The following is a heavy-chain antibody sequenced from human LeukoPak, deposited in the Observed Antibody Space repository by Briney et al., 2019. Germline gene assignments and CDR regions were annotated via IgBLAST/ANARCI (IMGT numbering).Heavy chain of an antibody. CDR1: GFTFNTYW. J-gene: IGHJ4*02. CDR2: IKEDGTRD. Sequence: GGSLRLSCAASGFTFNTYWMSWVRQAPGKGPEWLANIKEDGTRDYYVESVKGRFTISKDNAKTSLYLQVNSLRAEDTAVYYCARDTKAGYFDLWGQGTLVTVSS. V-gene: IGHV3-7*01. CDR3: ARDTKAGYFDL.